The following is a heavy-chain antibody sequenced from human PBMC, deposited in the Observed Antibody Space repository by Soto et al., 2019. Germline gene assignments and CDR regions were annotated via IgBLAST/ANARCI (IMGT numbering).Heavy chain of an antibody. CDR1: GYTFTGYY. V-gene: IGHV1-2*02. J-gene: IGHJ4*02. CDR3: ARALAYYYRSGYFTTSYFDF. CDR2: INPNSGGT. Sequence: ASVKVSCKASGYTFTGYYMHWVRQAPGQGLEWMGWINPNSGGTNYEQKFQGRVTMTRDTSISTAYMELSRLRSDDTAVYYCARALAYYYRSGYFTTSYFDFWGQGALGTVAS. D-gene: IGHD3-22*01.